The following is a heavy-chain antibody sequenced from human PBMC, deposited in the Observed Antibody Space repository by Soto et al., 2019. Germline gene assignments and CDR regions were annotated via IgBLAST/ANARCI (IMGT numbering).Heavy chain of an antibody. Sequence: GGSLRLSCAASGFTFSSYAMHWVRQAPGKGLEWVAVISYDGSNKYYTDSVKGRFTISRDNSKNTLYLQMNSLRAEDTAVYYCARDRVFSSGYNYYYGMDVWGQGTTVTVSS. J-gene: IGHJ6*02. CDR2: ISYDGSNK. CDR3: ARDRVFSSGYNYYYGMDV. V-gene: IGHV3-30-3*01. D-gene: IGHD3-22*01. CDR1: GFTFSSYA.